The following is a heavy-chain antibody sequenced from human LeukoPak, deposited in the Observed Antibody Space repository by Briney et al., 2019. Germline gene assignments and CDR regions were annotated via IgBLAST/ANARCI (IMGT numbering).Heavy chain of an antibody. V-gene: IGHV4-39*01. CDR3: ARLGAPPFDY. Sequence: SETLSLTCTVSGGSISSSNWWSWVRQPPGKGLEWIGSIYYSGSTYYNPSLKSRVTISVDTSKNQFSLKLSSVTAADTAVYYCARLGAPPFDYWGQGTLVTVSS. CDR1: GGSISSSNW. J-gene: IGHJ4*02. CDR2: IYYSGST.